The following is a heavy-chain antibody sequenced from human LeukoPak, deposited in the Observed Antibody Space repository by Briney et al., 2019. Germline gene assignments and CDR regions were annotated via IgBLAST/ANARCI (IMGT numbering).Heavy chain of an antibody. D-gene: IGHD2-21*01. CDR3: ARGLPTGIDYFDY. J-gene: IGHJ4*02. CDR1: GFTFSSYW. CDR2: IKQDGSEN. V-gene: IGHV3-7*01. Sequence: GGSLRLSCAASGFTFSSYWMTWVRQAPGKGLEWVANIKQDGSENYYVDSVKGRFTISRDNAKNSLYLRMNSLRAEDTAVYYCARGLPTGIDYFDYWGQGTLVTVSS.